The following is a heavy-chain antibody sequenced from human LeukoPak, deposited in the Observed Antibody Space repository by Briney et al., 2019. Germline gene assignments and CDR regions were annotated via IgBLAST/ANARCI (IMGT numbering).Heavy chain of an antibody. D-gene: IGHD5-12*01. Sequence: GGSLRLSCAASGFTFSSYWMSWVRQAPGKGLEWVANIKQDGSEKYYVDSVKGRFTISRDNAKNSLYLQMNSLRAEDTAVYYCARMVGGYDSGDYYYYMDVWGKGTTVTISS. CDR1: GFTFSSYW. V-gene: IGHV3-7*01. CDR2: IKQDGSEK. J-gene: IGHJ6*03. CDR3: ARMVGGYDSGDYYYYMDV.